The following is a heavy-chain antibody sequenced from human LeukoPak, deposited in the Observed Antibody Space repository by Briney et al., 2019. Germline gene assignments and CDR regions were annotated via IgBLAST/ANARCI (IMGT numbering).Heavy chain of an antibody. V-gene: IGHV4-4*02. J-gene: IGHJ6*03. CDR3: ATNGYYCMDV. D-gene: IGHD2-8*01. CDR2: IYHSGGT. CDR1: GGSISSSTNW. Sequence: SGTLSLTCAVSGGSISSSTNWWSWVRQPPGKGLEWIGEIYHSGGTNYNPSLKSRITISVDKSQNQFSLKVNSLTAADTAVYYCATNGYYCMDVWGNGTTVTVSS.